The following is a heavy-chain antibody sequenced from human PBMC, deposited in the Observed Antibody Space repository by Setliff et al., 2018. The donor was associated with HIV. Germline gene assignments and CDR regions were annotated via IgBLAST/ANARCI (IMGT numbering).Heavy chain of an antibody. CDR3: ARDRRFAGTYHFDS. V-gene: IGHV1-18*01. CDR1: GYTFPDYG. Sequence: GSVKVSCKASGYTFPDYGISWVRQAPGQGLEWMGWISAYNGNTNYAQKFQERVTMTTDTSSTTAYMELRSLRSDDTAVYYCARDRRFAGTYHFDSWGQGTLVTVSS. D-gene: IGHD1-26*01. CDR2: ISAYNGNT. J-gene: IGHJ4*02.